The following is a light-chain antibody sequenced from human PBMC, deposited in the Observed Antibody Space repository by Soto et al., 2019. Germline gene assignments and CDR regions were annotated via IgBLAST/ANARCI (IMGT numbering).Light chain of an antibody. CDR3: QQRSNWPRT. CDR1: QIIANN. V-gene: IGKV3-15*01. Sequence: EIVMMQSPATLSVSPGERATLSCRASQIIANNLAWYQQKPGQAPRLLIYGASTRAPGIPARFSGSGSGTEFTLTISSLQSEDFAVYYCQQRSNWPRTFGQGTKV. J-gene: IGKJ1*01. CDR2: GAS.